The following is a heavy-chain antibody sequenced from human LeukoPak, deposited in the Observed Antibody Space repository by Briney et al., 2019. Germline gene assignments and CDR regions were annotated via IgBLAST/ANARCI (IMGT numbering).Heavy chain of an antibody. J-gene: IGHJ4*02. V-gene: IGHV1-2*06. CDR3: ARVRARYSSGWFDY. Sequence: GASVKVSCKASGYTFTGYYMHWVRQAPGQGLEWMGRINPNSGGTNYAQKFQGRVTMTRDTSISTAYMELSRLRSDDTAVYYCARVRARYSSGWFDYWGQGTLDTVSS. D-gene: IGHD6-19*01. CDR2: INPNSGGT. CDR1: GYTFTGYY.